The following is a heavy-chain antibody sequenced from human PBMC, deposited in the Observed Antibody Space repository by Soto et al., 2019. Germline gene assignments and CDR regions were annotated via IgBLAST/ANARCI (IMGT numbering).Heavy chain of an antibody. Sequence: SETLSLTCTVASSSIRSGGYYWSWVRQSPRRGLEWIGNIYYSGSTYYNPSLKSRLTISVDTSKNQFSLNLSSVTAADTAVYYCARDRLMATAGTARHYFGLDVWGQGTTVTVSS. CDR1: SSSIRSGGYY. CDR3: ARDRLMATAGTARHYFGLDV. J-gene: IGHJ6*02. V-gene: IGHV4-31*03. CDR2: IYYSGST. D-gene: IGHD5-18*01.